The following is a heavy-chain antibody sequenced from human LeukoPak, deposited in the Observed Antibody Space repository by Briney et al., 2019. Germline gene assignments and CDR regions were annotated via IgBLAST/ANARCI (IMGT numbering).Heavy chain of an antibody. CDR1: GFTFSSYS. Sequence: GGSLRLSCAASGFTFSSYSMNWDRQAPGKGLEWVSSISSSSSYIYYADSVKGRFTISRDNAKNSLYLQMNSLRAEDTAVYYCARVQYPLWFGELLLSFDYWGQGTLVTVSS. D-gene: IGHD3-10*01. CDR3: ARVQYPLWFGELLLSFDY. CDR2: ISSSSSYI. V-gene: IGHV3-21*01. J-gene: IGHJ4*02.